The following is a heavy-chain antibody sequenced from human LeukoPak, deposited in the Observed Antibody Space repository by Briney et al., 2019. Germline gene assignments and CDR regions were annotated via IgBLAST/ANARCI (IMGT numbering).Heavy chain of an antibody. CDR1: GLPFSDYY. CDR2: IKSRTDGGTT. Sequence: GGSLILSCVVSGLPFSDYYMNWIRQAPGKGLEWVGRIKSRTDGGTTDYAAPVKGRFTISRDDSKNTLYLQMNSLKTEDTAVYYCTKPDLLWFGEDVWGQGTTVTVSS. J-gene: IGHJ6*02. V-gene: IGHV3-15*01. D-gene: IGHD3-10*01. CDR3: TKPDLLWFGEDV.